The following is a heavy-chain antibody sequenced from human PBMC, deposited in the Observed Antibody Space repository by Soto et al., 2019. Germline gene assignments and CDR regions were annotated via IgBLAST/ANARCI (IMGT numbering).Heavy chain of an antibody. J-gene: IGHJ5*02. D-gene: IGHD3-3*01. CDR1: GGTFSSYD. Sequence: QVQLVQSGAEVKKPGSSVKVSCKASGGTFSSYDISWVRQAPGQGLEWMGGIIPIFGTANYAQKFQGRVTITADESSSTADMELSSLRSEDTAVYYCARVTIPYDFWSGYGGNWFDPWGQGTLVTVSS. V-gene: IGHV1-69*01. CDR3: ARVTIPYDFWSGYGGNWFDP. CDR2: IIPIFGTA.